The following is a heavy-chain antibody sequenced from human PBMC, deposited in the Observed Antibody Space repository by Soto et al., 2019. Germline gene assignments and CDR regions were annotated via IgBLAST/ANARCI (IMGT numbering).Heavy chain of an antibody. V-gene: IGHV3-23*01. CDR1: GFPFSSYA. J-gene: IGHJ4*02. Sequence: EVQLLESGGGLVQPGGSLGLSCAASGFPFSSYAMTWVRQAPGKGLEWVSLVSGSGGSTYYADSVKGRFTISRDNSRDTLYLQMNSMIAEDTAVYYCAKVHGSGSYNNFPDYWGQGTLVTVSS. D-gene: IGHD3-10*01. CDR2: VSGSGGST. CDR3: AKVHGSGSYNNFPDY.